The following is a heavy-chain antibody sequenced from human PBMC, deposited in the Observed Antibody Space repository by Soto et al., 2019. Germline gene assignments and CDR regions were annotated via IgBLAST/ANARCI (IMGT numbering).Heavy chain of an antibody. CDR3: ASTYYDILTGYSNWFDP. V-gene: IGHV4-30-4*01. CDR1: GGSISGGDYY. CDR2: IYYSGST. Sequence: SETLSLTCTVSGGSISGGDYYWSWIRQPPGKGLEWIGYIYYSGSTYYNPSLKSRVTISVDTSKNQFSLKLSSVTAADTAVYYCASTYYDILTGYSNWFDPWGQGTRVTVSS. J-gene: IGHJ5*02. D-gene: IGHD3-9*01.